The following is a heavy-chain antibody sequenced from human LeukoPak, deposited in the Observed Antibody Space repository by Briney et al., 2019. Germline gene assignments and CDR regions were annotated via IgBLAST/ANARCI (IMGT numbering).Heavy chain of an antibody. J-gene: IGHJ6*03. D-gene: IGHD2-15*01. V-gene: IGHV3-30*18. CDR3: AKVMPPGRIRFYSYYMDV. Sequence: GGSLRLSCAASGFTFSSYGMHWVRQAPGKGLEWVAVISYDGSNKYYADSVKGRFTISRDKSKNTLSLQMNGLRVEDTAVYYCAKVMPPGRIRFYSYYMDVWGKGTTVTVS. CDR2: ISYDGSNK. CDR1: GFTFSSYG.